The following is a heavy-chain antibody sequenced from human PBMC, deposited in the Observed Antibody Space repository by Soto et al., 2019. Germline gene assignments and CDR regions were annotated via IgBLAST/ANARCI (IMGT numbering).Heavy chain of an antibody. Sequence: QVQLVESGGGVVQPGRSLRLSCAVTGVTFSDYAMHWVRQAPGKGLEWVAVISFDGSNEYYADSVKGRFIISRDNIKNTLHLQMNSLRVEDTAVYYCAKALRGGCDYWGQGTLVTVSS. J-gene: IGHJ4*02. CDR1: GVTFSDYA. CDR3: AKALRGGCDY. CDR2: ISFDGSNE. D-gene: IGHD3-10*01. V-gene: IGHV3-30*18.